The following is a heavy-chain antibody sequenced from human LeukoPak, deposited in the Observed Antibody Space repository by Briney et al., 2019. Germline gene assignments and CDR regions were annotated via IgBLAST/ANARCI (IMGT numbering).Heavy chain of an antibody. CDR1: GGTFSSYA. CDR3: ARDLHELRFLEWLLPGDY. D-gene: IGHD3-3*01. Sequence: GASVKVSCKASGGTFSSYAISWVRQAPGQGLEWMVGIIPIFGTANYAQKFQGRVTITADESTSTAYMELSSLRSEDTAVYYCARDLHELRFLEWLLPGDYWGQGTLVTVSS. J-gene: IGHJ4*02. CDR2: IIPIFGTA. V-gene: IGHV1-69*13.